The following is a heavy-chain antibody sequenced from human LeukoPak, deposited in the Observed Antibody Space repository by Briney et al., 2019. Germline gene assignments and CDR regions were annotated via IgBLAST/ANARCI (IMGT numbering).Heavy chain of an antibody. CDR1: GYTFTSYY. CDR3: ARDGKYDFWSGYGRYYYYMDV. J-gene: IGHJ6*03. D-gene: IGHD3-3*01. CDR2: IKPSGGST. Sequence: GASVKDSCKASGYTFTSYYMHWVRQAPGQGLEWMGIIKPSGGSTSYAQKFQGRVTITTDESTSTAYMELSSLRSEDTAVYYCARDGKYDFWSGYGRYYYYMDVWGKGTTVTVSS. V-gene: IGHV1-46*01.